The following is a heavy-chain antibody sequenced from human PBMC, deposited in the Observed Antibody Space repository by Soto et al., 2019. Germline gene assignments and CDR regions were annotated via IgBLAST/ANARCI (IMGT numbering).Heavy chain of an antibody. CDR3: ARSRAAAPPRVGMDV. V-gene: IGHV1-69*13. D-gene: IGHD6-13*01. CDR2: IIPFFHAP. CDR1: GGTFSSYA. Sequence: GPPVTVSCKASGGTFSSYAISWVRQAPGQGLEWMGGIIPFFHAPNYAQKFQGRVTITADESTSIVFMERSSLRFEDTAVYYCARSRAAAPPRVGMDVWGQGTTVTV. J-gene: IGHJ6*02.